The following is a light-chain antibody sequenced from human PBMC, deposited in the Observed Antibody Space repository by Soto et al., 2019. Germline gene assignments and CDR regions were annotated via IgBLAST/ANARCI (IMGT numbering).Light chain of an antibody. J-gene: IGKJ5*01. Sequence: EIVLTQSPGTLSLSPGERATLSCRASQSVSNTYLAWYQQKPGQAPRLLIYDAFNRATGIPARFSGSGSGTDFTLTISSLEPEDFVVYYCQQRSNWPITFGQGTRLEI. V-gene: IGKV3D-20*02. CDR2: DAF. CDR1: QSVSNTY. CDR3: QQRSNWPIT.